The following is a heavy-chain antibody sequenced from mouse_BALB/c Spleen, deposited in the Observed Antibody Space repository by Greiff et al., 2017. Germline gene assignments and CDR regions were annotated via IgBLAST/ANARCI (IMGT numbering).Heavy chain of an antibody. Sequence: EVQLQQSGPELVKPGASVKISCKASGYSFTGYFMNWVMQSHGKSLEWIGRINPYNGDTFYNQKFKGKATLTVDKSSSTAHMELRSLASEDSAVYYCARETYYYGSKDHFDYWGQGTTLTVSS. J-gene: IGHJ2*01. CDR3: ARETYYYGSKDHFDY. CDR2: INPYNGDT. CDR1: GYSFTGYF. D-gene: IGHD1-1*01. V-gene: IGHV1-20*02.